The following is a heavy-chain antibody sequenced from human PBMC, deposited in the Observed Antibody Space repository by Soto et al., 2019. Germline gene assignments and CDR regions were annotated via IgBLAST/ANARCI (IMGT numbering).Heavy chain of an antibody. J-gene: IGHJ6*03. Sequence: GGSLRLSCAASGFTFSSYSMNWVRQAPGKGLEWVSYISSSSSTIYYADSVKGRFTISRDNAKNSLYLQMNSLRAEDTAVYYCASPHPLRFLDAGDYYYYMDVWGKGTTVTVSS. CDR3: ASPHPLRFLDAGDYYYYMDV. CDR2: ISSSSSTI. D-gene: IGHD3-3*01. CDR1: GFTFSSYS. V-gene: IGHV3-48*01.